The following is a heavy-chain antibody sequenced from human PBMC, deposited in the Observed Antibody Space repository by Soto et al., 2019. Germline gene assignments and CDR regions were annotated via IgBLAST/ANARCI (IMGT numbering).Heavy chain of an antibody. D-gene: IGHD1-7*01. CDR2: TYYSGST. V-gene: IGHV4-61*01. CDR1: GGSVSSGSYS. J-gene: IGHJ6*02. CDR3: ARGFERRNYGYYYYGMNG. Sequence: SETLSLTCTVSGGSVSSGSYSWWWIRQPPGEGVEWIGYTYYSGSTNYHPSLKSRVTISVDKSKIQLSLKLSSVTAADKAGYYCARGFERRNYGYYYYGMNGWGQGTTVT.